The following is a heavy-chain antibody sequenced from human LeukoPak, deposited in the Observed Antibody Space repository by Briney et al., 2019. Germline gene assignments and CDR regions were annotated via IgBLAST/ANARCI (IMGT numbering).Heavy chain of an antibody. V-gene: IGHV4-39*01. CDR2: IYYDGST. J-gene: IGHJ3*02. D-gene: IGHD4-11*01. Sequence: SETLSLTCTASGGSITFSYFWGWVRQPPGKGLEWIGSIYYDGSTYYNPSLKSRVTISVDTSKNQFSLKLSSVTAADTAVYYCARPRTTVTTYDAFDMWGQGTMVTVSS. CDR3: ARPRTTVTTYDAFDM. CDR1: GGSITFSYF.